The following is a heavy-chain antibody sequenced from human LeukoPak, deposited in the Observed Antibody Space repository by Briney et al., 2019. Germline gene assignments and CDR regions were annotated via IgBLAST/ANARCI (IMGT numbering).Heavy chain of an antibody. CDR1: GFTFSYYG. D-gene: IGHD3-9*01. CDR2: IRYDGNKK. CDR3: AKDRVLRYFDWLFDLDY. Sequence: PGGSLRLSCVASGFTFSYYGMHWVRQAPGKGLGWVAFIRYDGNKKYYADSVKGRFTISRDNAKNTLYLQMNSLRADDTAVYYCAKDRVLRYFDWLFDLDYWGQGTLVTVSS. V-gene: IGHV3-30*02. J-gene: IGHJ4*02.